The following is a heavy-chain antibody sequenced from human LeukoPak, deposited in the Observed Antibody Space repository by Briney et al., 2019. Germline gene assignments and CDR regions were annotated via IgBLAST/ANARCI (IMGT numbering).Heavy chain of an antibody. Sequence: SETLSLTCTVSGGSISSYYWSWIQQPPGKGLEWIGYIYYSGSTNYNPSLKSRVTISVDTSKNQFSLKLSSGTGADTGGYYWAKGPRYSSNWYGIRYYYHGMGVWGQGATVT. CDR1: GGSISSYY. CDR3: AKGPRYSSNWYGIRYYYHGMGV. CDR2: IYYSGST. V-gene: IGHV4-59*01. J-gene: IGHJ6*02. D-gene: IGHD6-13*01.